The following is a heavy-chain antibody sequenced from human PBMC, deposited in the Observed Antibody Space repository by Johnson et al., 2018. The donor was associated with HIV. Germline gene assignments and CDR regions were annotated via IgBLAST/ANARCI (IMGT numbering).Heavy chain of an antibody. CDR2: ISYDGSNK. Sequence: QVQLVESGGGVVQSGRSLRLSCAASGFTFSSYAMHWVRQAPGKGLEWVAVISYDGSNKYYADSVKGRFTISRDNSKNTLYLQMNSLRAEDTAVYYCARELEFGDLRKNDAFDIWGQGTMVTVSS. V-gene: IGHV3-30-3*01. D-gene: IGHD4-17*01. J-gene: IGHJ3*02. CDR3: ARELEFGDLRKNDAFDI. CDR1: GFTFSSYA.